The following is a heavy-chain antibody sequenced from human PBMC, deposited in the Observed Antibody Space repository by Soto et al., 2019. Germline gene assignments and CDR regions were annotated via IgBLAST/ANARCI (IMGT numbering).Heavy chain of an antibody. Sequence: HPGGSLRLSCAASGFSFSLNWMAWVRQAPGKGLEWLANVKPDEREKYYADSVKGRFTISRDNARNALFLQMNSLRVEDTAVYYCATWHFPMIDFEVWGLGTMVTVSS. D-gene: IGHD3-3*02. CDR2: VKPDEREK. CDR1: GFSFSLNW. CDR3: ATWHFPMIDFEV. J-gene: IGHJ3*01. V-gene: IGHV3-7*01.